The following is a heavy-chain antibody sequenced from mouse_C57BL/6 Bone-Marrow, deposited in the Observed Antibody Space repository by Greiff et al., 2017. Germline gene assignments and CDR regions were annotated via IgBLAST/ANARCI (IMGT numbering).Heavy chain of an antibody. D-gene: IGHD1-1*01. V-gene: IGHV1-85*01. CDR1: GYTFTSYD. CDR2: IYPRDGST. CDR3: ARWYYGSSHYFDY. Sequence: QVQLQQSVPELVKPGASVKLSCKASGYTFTSYDINWVKQRPGQGLEWIGWIYPRDGSTKYNEKFKGKATLTVDTSSSTAYLELHSLTSEDSAVYFCARWYYGSSHYFDYWGQGTTLTVSS. J-gene: IGHJ2*01.